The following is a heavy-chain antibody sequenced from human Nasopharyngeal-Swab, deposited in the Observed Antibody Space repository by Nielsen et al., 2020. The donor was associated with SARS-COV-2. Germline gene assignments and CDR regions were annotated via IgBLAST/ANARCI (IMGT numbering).Heavy chain of an antibody. D-gene: IGHD3-10*01. V-gene: IGHV3-30-3*01. CDR3: ARDLAPVYYGSGSYYFRFGMDV. CDR2: ISYDGSNK. J-gene: IGHJ6*02. Sequence: GESLKISCAASGFTFSSYAMHWVRQAPGKGLEWVAVISYDGSNKYYADSAKGRFTISRDNSKNTLYLQMNSLRAEDTAVYYCARDLAPVYYGSGSYYFRFGMDVWGQGTTVTVSS. CDR1: GFTFSSYA.